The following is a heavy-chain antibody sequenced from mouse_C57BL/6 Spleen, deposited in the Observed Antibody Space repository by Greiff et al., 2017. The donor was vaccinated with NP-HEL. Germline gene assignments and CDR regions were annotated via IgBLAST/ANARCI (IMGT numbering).Heavy chain of an antibody. Sequence: DVQLQESGPGMVKPSQSLSLTCTVTGYSITSGYDWHWIRHFPGNKLEWMGYISYSGSTNYNPSLKSRISITHDTSKNHFFLNLNSVTTEDTATYYCARDGYPYAMNYWGQGTSVTVSS. V-gene: IGHV3-1*01. CDR2: ISYSGST. J-gene: IGHJ4*01. CDR1: GYSITSGYD. CDR3: ARDGYPYAMNY.